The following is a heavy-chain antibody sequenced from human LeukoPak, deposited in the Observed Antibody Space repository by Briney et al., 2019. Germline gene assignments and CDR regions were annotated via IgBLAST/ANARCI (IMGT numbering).Heavy chain of an antibody. CDR2: INPNSGGA. J-gene: IGHJ5*02. D-gene: IGHD6-13*01. CDR3: ARDVGYSSSYYGRFDP. Sequence: ASVKVSCKASGYTFTGYYTHWVRLAPGQGLEWIGRINPNSGGANFAQKFQGRVTMTRDTSISTAYMELSRLTSDDTAVYYCARDVGYSSSYYGRFDPWGQGTLVTVSS. CDR1: GYTFTGYY. V-gene: IGHV1-2*06.